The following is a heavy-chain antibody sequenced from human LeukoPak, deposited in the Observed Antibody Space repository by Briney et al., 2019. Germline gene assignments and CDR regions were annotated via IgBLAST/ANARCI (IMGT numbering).Heavy chain of an antibody. CDR3: ARDIRWDSSDYYYIGFDY. J-gene: IGHJ4*02. V-gene: IGHV3-21*01. D-gene: IGHD3-22*01. CDR1: GFTFNNYI. Sequence: GGTLRLSCAASGFTFNNYIMNWVRQAPGRGLEWVSSISSSSDYIYYADSVKGRFTISRDNDKNLLYLQMNSLRAEDTAVYYCARDIRWDSSDYYYIGFDYWGQGTLVTVSS. CDR2: ISSSSDYI.